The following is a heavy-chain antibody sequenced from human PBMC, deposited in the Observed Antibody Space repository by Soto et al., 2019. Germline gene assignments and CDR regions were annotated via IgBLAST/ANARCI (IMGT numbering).Heavy chain of an antibody. CDR3: ARVGYYRSGSYYLYYYYGMDV. CDR2: IIPIFGTA. V-gene: IGHV1-69*06. D-gene: IGHD3-10*01. CDR1: GGTFSSYA. J-gene: IGHJ6*02. Sequence: SVKVSCKASGGTFSSYAISWVRQAPGQGLEWMGGIIPIFGTANYAQKFQGRVTITADKSTSTAYMELSSLRSEDTAVYYCARVGYYRSGSYYLYYYYGMDVWGQGTTVTVSS.